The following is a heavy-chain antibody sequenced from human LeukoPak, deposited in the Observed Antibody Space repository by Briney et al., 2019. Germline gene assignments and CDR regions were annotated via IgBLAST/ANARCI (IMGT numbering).Heavy chain of an antibody. V-gene: IGHV3-53*01. D-gene: IGHD3-10*01. CDR1: GFTFSSYA. CDR2: IYSGGST. CDR3: ARFYGSGNYYYYGMDV. Sequence: PGGSLRLSCAASGFTFSSYAMHWVRQAPGKGLEWVSLIYSGGSTYYADSVKGRFTISRDNSKNTLYLQMDSLRAEDTAVYYCARFYGSGNYYYYGMDVWGQGTTVTVSS. J-gene: IGHJ6*02.